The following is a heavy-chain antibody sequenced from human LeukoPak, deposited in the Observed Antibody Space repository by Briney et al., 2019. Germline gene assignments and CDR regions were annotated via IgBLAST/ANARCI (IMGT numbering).Heavy chain of an antibody. CDR3: ARRSLEGFDY. Sequence: GGSLRLTCVGSGFGFGDFGMSWVRQAPGKGLEWVSYSADGSTTKYYADSMKGRFIISRDNAKKSLYLKMNSLRVEDTAVYYCARRSLEGFDYWGQGTLVTVSS. CDR2: SADGSTTK. D-gene: IGHD3-16*02. CDR1: GFGFGDFG. V-gene: IGHV3-48*04. J-gene: IGHJ4*02.